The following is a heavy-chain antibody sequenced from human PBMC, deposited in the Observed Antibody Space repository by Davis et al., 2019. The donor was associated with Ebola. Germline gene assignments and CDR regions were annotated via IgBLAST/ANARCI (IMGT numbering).Heavy chain of an antibody. CDR3: ARLSSTGHLDY. D-gene: IGHD6-19*01. V-gene: IGHV4-59*08. CDR2: IYYSGST. Sequence: SETLSLTCTVSGASISSYFWSWIRQPPGKGLEWIGYIYYSGSTNNNPSLKSRVTISEDTSKNQFSLKLSSVTAADTAVYYCARLSSTGHLDYWGQGTLVTVSS. J-gene: IGHJ4*02. CDR1: GASISSYF.